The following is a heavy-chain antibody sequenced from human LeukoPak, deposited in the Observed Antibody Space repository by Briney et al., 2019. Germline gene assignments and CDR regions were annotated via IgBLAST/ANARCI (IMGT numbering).Heavy chain of an antibody. CDR1: GFTFSSYA. V-gene: IGHV3-30*04. CDR2: ISYDGSNK. D-gene: IGHD1-26*01. J-gene: IGHJ4*02. Sequence: GGSLRLSCAASGFTFSSYAMHWVRQAPGKGLEWVAVISYDGSNKYYADSVEGRFTISRDNSKNTLYLQMNSLRAEDTAVYYCARGQGWELLYHAAPDYWGQGTLVTVSS. CDR3: ARGQGWELLYHAAPDY.